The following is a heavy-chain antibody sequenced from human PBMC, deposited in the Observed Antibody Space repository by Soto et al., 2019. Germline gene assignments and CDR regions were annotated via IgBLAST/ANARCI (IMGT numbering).Heavy chain of an antibody. CDR1: GFTFSSYA. V-gene: IGHV3-23*01. CDR2: ISGSGGST. J-gene: IGHJ3*02. Sequence: GGSLRLSCAASGFTFSSYAMSWVRQAPGKGLEWVSAISGSGGSTYYADSVKGRFTISRDNSKNTLYLQMNSLRAEDTAVYYYARGAGGGYCSGGSCYVAAFDIGGKGTMVTVSS. D-gene: IGHD2-15*01. CDR3: ARGAGGGYCSGGSCYVAAFDI.